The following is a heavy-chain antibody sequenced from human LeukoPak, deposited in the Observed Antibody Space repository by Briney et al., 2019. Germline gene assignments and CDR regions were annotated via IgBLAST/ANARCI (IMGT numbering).Heavy chain of an antibody. CDR3: ARGPNVGATVRGCYYYGMDV. CDR2: INHSGST. D-gene: IGHD1-26*01. V-gene: IGHV4-34*01. Sequence: SETLSLTCAVYGGSFSGYYWSWIRQPSGKGLEWIGEINHSGSTNYNPSLKSRVTISVDTSKNQFSLKLSSVTAADTAVYYCARGPNVGATVRGCYYYGMDVWGQGTTVTVSS. J-gene: IGHJ6*02. CDR1: GGSFSGYY.